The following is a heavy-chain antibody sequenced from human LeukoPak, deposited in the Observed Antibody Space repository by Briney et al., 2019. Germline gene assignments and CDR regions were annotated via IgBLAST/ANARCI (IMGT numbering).Heavy chain of an antibody. J-gene: IGHJ4*02. CDR2: ISSSSSYI. D-gene: IGHD3-16*01. CDR1: GTFSSYS. V-gene: IGHV3-21*01. Sequence: GGSLRLSCAASGTFSSYSMNWVRQAPGKGLEWVSSISSSSSYIYYADSVKGRFTIFRDNAKNTAYLQMNSLRAEDTAVYYCVRGQDVWGSSLDSWGQGTLVTVSS. CDR3: VRGQDVWGSSLDS.